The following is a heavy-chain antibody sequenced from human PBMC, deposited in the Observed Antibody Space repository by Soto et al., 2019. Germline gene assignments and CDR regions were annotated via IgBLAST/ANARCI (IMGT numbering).Heavy chain of an antibody. J-gene: IGHJ4*02. CDR1: GYTFTSYG. D-gene: IGHD1-1*01. Sequence: QVHLVQSGAEVKKPGASVKVSCKASGYTFTSYGITWVRQAPGKGLEWRGWISAHNGNTDYAQKPQGRVIVTRETSTSTAYMELRSLRSDDTAVYYCARGRYGDYWGQGALVTVSS. V-gene: IGHV1-18*01. CDR3: ARGRYGDY. CDR2: ISAHNGNT.